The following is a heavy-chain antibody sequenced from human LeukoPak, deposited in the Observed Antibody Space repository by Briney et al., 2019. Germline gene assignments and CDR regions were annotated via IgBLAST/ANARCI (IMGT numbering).Heavy chain of an antibody. D-gene: IGHD3-22*01. CDR2: IIPIFGTA. J-gene: IGHJ4*02. CDR3: AREDYYDSKRGGVV. CDR1: GGTFSSYA. Sequence: SVKVSCKASGGTFSSYAISWVRQAPGQGLEWMGGIIPIFGTANYAQKFQGRVTITRDESTSTAYMELSSLRSEDTAVYYWAREDYYDSKRGGVVWGQGTLVTVSS. V-gene: IGHV1-69*05.